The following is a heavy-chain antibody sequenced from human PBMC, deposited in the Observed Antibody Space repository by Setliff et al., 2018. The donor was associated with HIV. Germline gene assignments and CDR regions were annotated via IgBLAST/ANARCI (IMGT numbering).Heavy chain of an antibody. D-gene: IGHD6-13*01. CDR2: INPSDGSA. CDR1: GYTFSSYS. V-gene: IGHV1-46*01. J-gene: IGHJ4*02. CDR3: AKEYHTAATGTRVANYFDY. Sequence: ASVKVSCKASGYTFSSYSLHWVRQAPGQGLEWMGVINPSDGSADYVEKFQDRVTITRDTSTSTVYMEMSSLRSEDTAIYYCAKEYHTAATGTRVANYFDYWGQGTLVTVSS.